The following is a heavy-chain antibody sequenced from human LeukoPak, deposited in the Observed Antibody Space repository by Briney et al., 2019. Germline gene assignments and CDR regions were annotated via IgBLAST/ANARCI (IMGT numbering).Heavy chain of an antibody. J-gene: IGHJ4*02. CDR2: ISGSGGST. CDR1: GFTFSSYA. D-gene: IGHD2-2*01. CDR3: ASWGSSAEGDY. V-gene: IGHV3-23*01. Sequence: GGSLRLSCAASGFTFSSYAMSWVRQAPGKGLEWVSAISGSGGSTYYADSVKGRFTISRDNSKNTLYLQMNSLRAADTAVYYCASWGSSAEGDYWGQGTLVTVSS.